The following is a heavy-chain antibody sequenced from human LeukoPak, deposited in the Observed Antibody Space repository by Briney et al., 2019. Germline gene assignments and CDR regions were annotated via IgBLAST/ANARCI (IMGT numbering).Heavy chain of an antibody. CDR3: ARAGGVRRSFDY. D-gene: IGHD3-3*01. V-gene: IGHV4-34*01. J-gene: IGHJ4*02. CDR2: INHSGST. Sequence: SETLSLTCAVYGGSFSGYYWSWIRRPPGKGLEWIGEINHSGSTNYNPSLKSRVTISVDTSKNQFSLKLSSVTAADTAVYYCARAGGVRRSFDYWGQGTLVTVSS. CDR1: GGSFSGYY.